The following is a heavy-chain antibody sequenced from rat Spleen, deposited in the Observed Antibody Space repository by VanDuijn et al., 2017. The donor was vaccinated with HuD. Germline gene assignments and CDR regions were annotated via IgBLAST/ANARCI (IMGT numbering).Heavy chain of an antibody. CDR3: TKTMGITTDYFDY. Sequence: EVQLVESDGGIVQPGRSLKLSCAASGFTFSSYYLAWVRQAPKKGLGWVATISTSGSRTFYPDSVKGRFTISRDNAKSSLYLQMNSLRSEDTATYYCTKTMGITTDYFDYWGQGVMVTVSS. D-gene: IGHD1-9*01. V-gene: IGHV5-27*01. J-gene: IGHJ2*01. CDR2: ISTSGSRT. CDR1: GFTFSSYY.